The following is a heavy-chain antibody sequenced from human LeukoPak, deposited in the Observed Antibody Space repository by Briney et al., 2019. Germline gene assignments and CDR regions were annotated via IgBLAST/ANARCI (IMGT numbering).Heavy chain of an antibody. Sequence: ASVKVSCKVSGYTLTELSMHWVRQAPGKGLEWMGGFDPEDGETTYAQKFQGRVTMTEDTSTDTAYMELSSLRSEDTAVYYCATRNRGYSYGYWFDPWGQGTLVTVSS. V-gene: IGHV1-24*01. CDR1: GYTLTELS. J-gene: IGHJ5*02. CDR3: ATRNRGYSYGYWFDP. D-gene: IGHD5-18*01. CDR2: FDPEDGET.